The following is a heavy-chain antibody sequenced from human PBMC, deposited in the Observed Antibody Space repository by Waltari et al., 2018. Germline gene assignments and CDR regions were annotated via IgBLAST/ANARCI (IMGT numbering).Heavy chain of an antibody. CDR2: IIPILGIA. Sequence: QVQLVQSGAEVKKPGSSVKVSCKASGGTFSSYAISWVRQAPGQGLEWMGGIIPILGIANYAQKCQGRVTITADESTSTAYMELSSLRSEDTAVYYCARDSLYYYGSGSYLHLDYWGQGTLVTVSS. CDR1: GGTFSSYA. J-gene: IGHJ4*02. CDR3: ARDSLYYYGSGSYLHLDY. V-gene: IGHV1-69*04. D-gene: IGHD3-10*01.